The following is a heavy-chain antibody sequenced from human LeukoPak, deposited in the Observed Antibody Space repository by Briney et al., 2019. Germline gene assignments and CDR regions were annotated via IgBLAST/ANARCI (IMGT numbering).Heavy chain of an antibody. D-gene: IGHD6-13*01. CDR2: IYTSGST. V-gene: IGHV4-4*09. J-gene: IGHJ5*02. Sequence: SSETLSLTCTVSGVSISSYYWSWIRQPPGKGLEWIGHIYTSGSTNCHPSLKSRVTISVDTSKNQFSLKLSSVPAADTAVYYCARLREAAAGTSNWFDPWGQGTLVTVSS. CDR3: ARLREAAAGTSNWFDP. CDR1: GVSISSYY.